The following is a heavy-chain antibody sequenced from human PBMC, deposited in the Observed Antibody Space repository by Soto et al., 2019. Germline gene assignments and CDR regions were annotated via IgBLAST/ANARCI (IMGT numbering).Heavy chain of an antibody. CDR2: VCPGGRT. D-gene: IGHD1-26*01. V-gene: IGHV4-34*02. Sequence: QVRLQQWGAGLVRPSETLSLTCAVYGGSFNNYSWSWIRQPPGKGLEWMGEVCPGGRTKYSPTLKRELSIAVDGSQNQFSLRLTAVTVADTAVHDCARREYGQDDAYYWFDPWGQGNLVIVAS. J-gene: IGHJ5*02. CDR3: ARREYGQDDAYYWFDP. CDR1: GGSFNNYS.